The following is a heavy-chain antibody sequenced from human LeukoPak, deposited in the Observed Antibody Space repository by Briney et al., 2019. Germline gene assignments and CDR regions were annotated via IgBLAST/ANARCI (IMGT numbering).Heavy chain of an antibody. V-gene: IGHV3-53*01. CDR2: ISNHGTT. J-gene: IGHJ4*02. D-gene: IGHD3-22*01. Sequence: GGSLRLSCAASGFSFSTNYMSWVRQAPGMGLECVSVISNHGTTYYADSVKGRFSISRDNSKNTVFLQMSSLRAEDTAVYYCARDNTISGYYELGYWGQGTLVTVSS. CDR3: ARDNTISGYYELGY. CDR1: GFSFSTNY.